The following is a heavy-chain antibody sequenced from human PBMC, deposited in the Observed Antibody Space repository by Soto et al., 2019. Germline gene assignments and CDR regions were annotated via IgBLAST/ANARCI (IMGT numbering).Heavy chain of an antibody. Sequence: GGSLRLSCAASGFTFDDYAMHWVRQAPGKGLEWVSGISWNSGSIGYADSVKGRFTISRDNAKNSLYLQMNSLRAEDTALYYCAKSMEYSSSSPGNYWGQGTLVTVSS. J-gene: IGHJ4*02. CDR1: GFTFDDYA. CDR3: AKSMEYSSSSPGNY. D-gene: IGHD6-6*01. V-gene: IGHV3-9*01. CDR2: ISWNSGSI.